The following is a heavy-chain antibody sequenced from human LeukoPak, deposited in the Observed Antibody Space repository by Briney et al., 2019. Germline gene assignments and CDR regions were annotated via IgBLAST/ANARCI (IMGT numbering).Heavy chain of an antibody. D-gene: IGHD3-10*01. J-gene: IGHJ6*02. CDR1: GFTFSSYS. CDR2: IKQDGSEK. CDR3: ASNIRYYGSGSYYNDYYGMDV. V-gene: IGHV3-7*01. Sequence: GGSLRLSCAASGFTFSSYSMSWVRQAPGKGLEWVANIKQDGSEKYYVDSVKGRFTISRDNAKNSLYLQMNSLRAEDTAVYYCASNIRYYGSGSYYNDYYGMDVWGQGTTVTVSS.